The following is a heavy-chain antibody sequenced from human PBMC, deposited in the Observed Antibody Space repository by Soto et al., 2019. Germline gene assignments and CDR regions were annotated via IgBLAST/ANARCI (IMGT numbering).Heavy chain of an antibody. J-gene: IGHJ6*02. CDR3: ARDAGYYYGSGSYYTPDYYYYGMDV. V-gene: IGHV1-69*01. Sequence: QVQLVQSGAEVKKPGSSVKVSCKASGGTFSSYAISWVRQAPGQGLEWMGGIIPIFGTANYAQKFQGRVTITVDESTSTAYMELSSLRSEDTAVYYCARDAGYYYGSGSYYTPDYYYYGMDVWGQGTTVTVSS. D-gene: IGHD3-10*01. CDR2: IIPIFGTA. CDR1: GGTFSSYA.